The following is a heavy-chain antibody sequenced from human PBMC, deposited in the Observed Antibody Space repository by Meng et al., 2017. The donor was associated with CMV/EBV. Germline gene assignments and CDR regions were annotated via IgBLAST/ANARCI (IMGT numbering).Heavy chain of an antibody. D-gene: IGHD2-15*01. V-gene: IGHV3-7*01. CDR2: IKQDGSEK. CDR3: ARDGGYCSGGSCYADY. CDR1: FTFSSYS. Sequence: FTFSSYSMRWVRQAPGKGLEWVANIKQDGSEKYYVDSVKGRFTISRDNAKNSLYLQMNSLRAEDTAVYYCARDGGYCSGGSCYADYWGQGTLVTVSS. J-gene: IGHJ4*02.